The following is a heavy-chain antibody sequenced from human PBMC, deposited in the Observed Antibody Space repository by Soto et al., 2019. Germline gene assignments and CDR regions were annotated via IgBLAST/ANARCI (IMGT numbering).Heavy chain of an antibody. CDR3: VSTSLVVAAGTREDY. V-gene: IGHV3-74*01. CDR1: GFTFSSYW. D-gene: IGHD2-15*01. J-gene: IGHJ4*02. CDR2: INSDGSST. Sequence: EVQLVESGGGLVQPGGSLRLSCAASGFTFSSYWMHWVRHAPGKGLVWVSRINSDGSSTSYADSVKGRFTISIDNAKNTLYLQWTSLRAEDTAVYYCVSTSLVVAAGTREDYWGQGTLVTVSS.